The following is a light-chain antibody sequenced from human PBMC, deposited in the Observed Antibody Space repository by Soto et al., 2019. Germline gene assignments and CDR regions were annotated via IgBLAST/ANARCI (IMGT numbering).Light chain of an antibody. V-gene: IGKV1-33*01. Sequence: IQMTQSPSSLSGSVGDRVTITCWASQAIRNDLGWYQKKPGKAPKLLIYAASSLETGVPSRLSGSGSGTGFTFTISSLQHEDFETYYCQQYESLTLTFGQGTRLEI. CDR3: QQYESLTLT. J-gene: IGKJ5*01. CDR2: AAS. CDR1: QAIRND.